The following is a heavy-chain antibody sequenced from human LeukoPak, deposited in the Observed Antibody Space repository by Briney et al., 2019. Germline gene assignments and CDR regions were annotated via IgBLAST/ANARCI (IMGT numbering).Heavy chain of an antibody. CDR3: ARASSTRIFGVGHGYYYYMDV. CDR1: GGSISSSSYY. V-gene: IGHV4-39*07. Sequence: PSETLSLTCTVSGGSISSSSYYWGWIRQPPGKGLEWIGSIYYSGSTYYNPSLKSRVTISVDTFKNQFSLKLSSVTAADTAVYYCARASSTRIFGVGHGYYYYMDVWGKGTTVTVSS. D-gene: IGHD3-3*01. J-gene: IGHJ6*03. CDR2: IYYSGST.